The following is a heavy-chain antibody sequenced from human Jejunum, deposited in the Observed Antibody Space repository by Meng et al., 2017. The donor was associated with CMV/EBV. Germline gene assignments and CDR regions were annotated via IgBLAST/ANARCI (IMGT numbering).Heavy chain of an antibody. Sequence: SGFAFSNYSMNLVRQTPGKGLEWVSIIYTGSTARYYADSVKGRFTISRDDSKNTLYLQMNSLRAEDTAVYYCAKDTTPDSRFNFDRWGQGTPVTVSS. V-gene: IGHV3-23*03. CDR2: IYTGSTAR. CDR1: GFAFSNYS. D-gene: IGHD1-1*01. CDR3: AKDTTPDSRFNFDR. J-gene: IGHJ4*02.